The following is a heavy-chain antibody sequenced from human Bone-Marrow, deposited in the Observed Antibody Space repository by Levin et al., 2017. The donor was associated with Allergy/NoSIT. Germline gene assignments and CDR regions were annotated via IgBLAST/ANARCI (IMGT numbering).Heavy chain of an antibody. CDR3: ARVAAQQWLVREFDY. CDR1: GYTFTAYY. V-gene: IGHV1-2*02. CDR2: INPNSGGT. Sequence: ASVKVSCKASGYTFTAYYMHWVRQAPGQGLEWMGWINPNSGGTNYAQKFQGRVTMTRDTSISTAYMELSRLRSDDTAVYYCARVAAQQWLVREFDYWGQGTWSPSPQ. D-gene: IGHD6-19*01. J-gene: IGHJ4*02.